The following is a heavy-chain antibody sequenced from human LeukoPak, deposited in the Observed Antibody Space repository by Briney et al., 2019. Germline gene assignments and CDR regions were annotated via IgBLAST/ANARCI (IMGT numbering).Heavy chain of an antibody. CDR1: GFTFSTYW. J-gene: IGHJ4*02. V-gene: IGHV3-7*01. CDR3: VREEGY. Sequence: PGGSLRLSCAASGFTFSTYWMYWVRQAPGKGLERVANIKQDGSHKYYVDFVKGRFTISRDNAKNSLYLQMNSLRVEDTAVYYCVREEGYWGQGTLVTVSS. CDR2: IKQDGSHK.